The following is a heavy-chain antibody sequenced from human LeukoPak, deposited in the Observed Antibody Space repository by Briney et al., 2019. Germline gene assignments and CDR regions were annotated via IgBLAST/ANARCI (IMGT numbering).Heavy chain of an antibody. J-gene: IGHJ4*02. CDR3: ARDGVYCSSTSCLASWLGWGVPLDY. CDR2: ISSSGSTI. CDR1: GFTFSRYS. D-gene: IGHD2-2*01. V-gene: IGHV3-48*01. Sequence: PGGSLRLSCAASGFTFSRYSMNWVRQAPGKGLEWVSYISSSGSTIYYADSVKGRFTISRDNAKNSLYLQMNSLRAEDTAVYYCARDGVYCSSTSCLASWLGWGVPLDYWGQGTLVTVSS.